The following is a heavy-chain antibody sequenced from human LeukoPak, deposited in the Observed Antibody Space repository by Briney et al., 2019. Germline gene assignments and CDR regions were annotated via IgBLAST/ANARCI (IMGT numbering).Heavy chain of an antibody. Sequence: PSETLSLTCTVSGGSFSSHYWSWIRQPPGKGLEWIGNIYYSGTTNYNPSLKIRVTISVDTSKNQFSLKLSSVTAADTAVYYCARLSGYLYHFDYWGQGTLVTVSS. D-gene: IGHD5-12*01. CDR2: IYYSGTT. J-gene: IGHJ4*02. V-gene: IGHV4-59*11. CDR3: ARLSGYLYHFDY. CDR1: GGSFSSHY.